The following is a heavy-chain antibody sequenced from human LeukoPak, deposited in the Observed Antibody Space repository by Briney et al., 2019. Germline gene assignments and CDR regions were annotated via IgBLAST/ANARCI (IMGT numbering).Heavy chain of an antibody. CDR3: ARGLLWFGEFTFDY. D-gene: IGHD3-10*01. CDR1: GFTFSSYW. CDR2: INSDGSST. Sequence: PGRSLRLSCAASGFTFSSYWMHWVRQAPGKGLVWVSRINSDGSSTSYADSVKGRFTIFRENAKNTLYLQMNSMMAADTAGYYCARGLLWFGEFTFDYWGQGTLVTVSS. J-gene: IGHJ4*02. V-gene: IGHV3-74*01.